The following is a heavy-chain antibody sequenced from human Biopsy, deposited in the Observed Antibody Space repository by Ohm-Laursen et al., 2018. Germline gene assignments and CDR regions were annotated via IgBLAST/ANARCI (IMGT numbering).Heavy chain of an antibody. CDR3: AKGQDLRGGAEYFQH. Sequence: ASVKVSCNASGYTFSGYYMHWVRQVPGQGLEWMGWINPHSGTTKFAQDFQGRVTMTRDTSITTAYMELRRLRSDDTAVYYCAKGQDLRGGAEYFQHWGQGALVTVSS. V-gene: IGHV1-2*02. CDR1: GYTFSGYY. CDR2: INPHSGTT. J-gene: IGHJ1*01. D-gene: IGHD2-15*01.